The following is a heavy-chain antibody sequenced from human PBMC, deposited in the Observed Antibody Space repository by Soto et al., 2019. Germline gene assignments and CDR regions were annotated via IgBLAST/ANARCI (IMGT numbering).Heavy chain of an antibody. CDR3: ARRDFGGKRFHH. Sequence: QVQLQEAGPGLVKPSGTLSLTCAVSGGSISSSNWWSWVRQHTGKGLEWIWEIYHSGSNNYNTSINDRVNISVDKSKNQYSRKLRSVTAANPAGDYFARRDFGGKRFHHGGQGTLVTVSS. V-gene: IGHV4-4*02. D-gene: IGHD4-17*01. CDR1: GGSISSSNW. CDR2: IYHSGSN. J-gene: IGHJ1*01.